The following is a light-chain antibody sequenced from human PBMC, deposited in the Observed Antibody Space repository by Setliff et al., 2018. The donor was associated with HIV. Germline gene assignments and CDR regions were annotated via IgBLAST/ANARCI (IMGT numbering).Light chain of an antibody. Sequence: QSVLTQPASVSGSPGQSITISCTGTSGDVGRYNLVSWYQHQPGKPPKLMIYQASKRPSGVSNRFSGSKSGNTASLTISGLQAEDEADYYCCSNTGSNTYVFGTGTKVTV. CDR3: CSNTGSNTYV. CDR1: SGDVGRYNL. V-gene: IGLV2-23*01. CDR2: QAS. J-gene: IGLJ1*01.